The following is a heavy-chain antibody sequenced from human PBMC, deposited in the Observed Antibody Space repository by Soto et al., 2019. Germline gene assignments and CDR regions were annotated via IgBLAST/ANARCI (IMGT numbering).Heavy chain of an antibody. D-gene: IGHD5-12*01. CDR1: GFTFSGYS. Sequence: GGSLRLSCAASGFTFSGYSMNWVRQAPGKGLEWVSSISSSSSYIYYADSVKGRFTISRDNAKNSLYLQMNSLRAEDTAVYYCARDSGYENYYYYYGMEVWGQGTTVTVSS. J-gene: IGHJ6*02. CDR3: ARDSGYENYYYYYGMEV. CDR2: ISSSSSYI. V-gene: IGHV3-21*01.